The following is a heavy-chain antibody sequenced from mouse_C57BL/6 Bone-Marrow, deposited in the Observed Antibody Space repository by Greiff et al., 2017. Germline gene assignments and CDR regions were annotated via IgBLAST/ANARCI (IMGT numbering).Heavy chain of an antibody. Sequence: QVQLQQPGTELVKPGASVKLSCKASGYTFTSYWMHWVKQRPGQGLEWIGNINPSNGGTNYNEKFKSKATLTVDKSSSTAYMQLSSLTSEDSAVXYSARYRRGDWYFDVWGTGTTVTVSS. V-gene: IGHV1-53*01. CDR2: INPSNGGT. CDR3: ARYRRGDWYFDV. J-gene: IGHJ1*03. CDR1: GYTFTSYW.